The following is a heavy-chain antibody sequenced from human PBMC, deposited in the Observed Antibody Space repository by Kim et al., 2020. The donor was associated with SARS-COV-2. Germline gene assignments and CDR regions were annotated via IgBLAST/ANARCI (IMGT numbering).Heavy chain of an antibody. D-gene: IGHD6-13*01. J-gene: IGHJ4*02. CDR1: GFTFSSYA. V-gene: IGHV3-33*06. Sequence: GGSLRLSCAASGFTFSSYAMHWVRQAPGKGLEWVAVIWYDGSNKYYADSVKGRFTISRDNSKNTLYLQMNSLRAEDTAVYYCAKPAAGIDYFDYWGQGTLVTVSS. CDR2: IWYDGSNK. CDR3: AKPAAGIDYFDY.